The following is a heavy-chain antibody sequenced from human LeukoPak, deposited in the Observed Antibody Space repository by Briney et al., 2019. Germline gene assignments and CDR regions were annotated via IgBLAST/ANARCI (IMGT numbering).Heavy chain of an antibody. V-gene: IGHV1-2*02. CDR2: INPNSGGT. D-gene: IGHD6-13*01. Sequence: ASVKVSCKASGYTFTGYYMHWVRQAPGQGLERMGWINPNSGGTNYAQKFQGRVTMTRDTSTSTAYMELSRLRSDDTAVYYCARAGSSWYPDDYWGQGTLVAVSS. CDR3: ARAGSSWYPDDY. J-gene: IGHJ4*02. CDR1: GYTFTGYY.